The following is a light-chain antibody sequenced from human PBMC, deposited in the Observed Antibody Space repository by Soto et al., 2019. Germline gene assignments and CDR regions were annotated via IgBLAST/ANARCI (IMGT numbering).Light chain of an antibody. CDR3: QEYGSSPWA. J-gene: IGKJ1*01. V-gene: IGKV3-20*01. CDR1: QSVSSSY. Sequence: EIVLTQSPGTLSLSPGEIATLSCRASQSVSSSYLAWYQQKPDQAPRLLIYGASSRATGIPERFSGSGFGTDFTPTISRLETEDLAVYYCQEYGSSPWAFGEWTKVDI. CDR2: GAS.